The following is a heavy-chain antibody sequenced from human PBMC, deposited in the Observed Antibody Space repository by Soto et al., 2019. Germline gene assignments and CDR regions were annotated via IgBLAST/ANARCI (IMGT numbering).Heavy chain of an antibody. V-gene: IGHV1-69*01. CDR1: GGTFSSYA. CDR3: ARGGTYYYDSSGSFAY. J-gene: IGHJ4*02. CDR2: IIPIFGTA. D-gene: IGHD3-22*01. Sequence: QVQLVQSGAEVKKPGSSVKVSCKASGGTFSSYAISWVRQAPGQGLEWMGGIIPIFGTANYAQKFQVRVTITADESTSTAYMELSSLRSEDTAVYYCARGGTYYYDSSGSFAYWGQGTLVTVSS.